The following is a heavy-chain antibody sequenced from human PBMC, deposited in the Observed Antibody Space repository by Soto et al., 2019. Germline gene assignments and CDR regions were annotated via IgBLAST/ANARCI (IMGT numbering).Heavy chain of an antibody. CDR1: GYTFTSYG. D-gene: IGHD4-17*01. J-gene: IGHJ6*03. CDR3: ARFRFTVTKTYYFYYYMDV. V-gene: IGHV1-18*01. Sequence: ASVKVSCKASGYTFTSYGISWVRQAPGQGLEWMGWISTYNGDTNYAQKLQGRVTMTTDTSTSTAYMELRSLRSDDTAVYYCARFRFTVTKTYYFYYYMDVGGKGTTVTVSS. CDR2: ISTYNGDT.